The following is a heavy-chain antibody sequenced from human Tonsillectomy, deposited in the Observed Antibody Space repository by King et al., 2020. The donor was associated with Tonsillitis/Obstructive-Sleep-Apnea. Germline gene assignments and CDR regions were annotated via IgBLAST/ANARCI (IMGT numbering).Heavy chain of an antibody. CDR2: INHRGST. CDR3: AREYFYHSSGYYDY. J-gene: IGHJ4*02. V-gene: IGHV4-34*01. Sequence: VQLQQWGAGLLKPSETLSLTCAVYGGSFSGYYWSWIRQPPGKGLEWIGEINHRGSTNYNPSLKSRVTISLDTSKNHFSLNLNSVTAADTAVYYCAREYFYHSSGYYDYWGQGTLLTVSS. D-gene: IGHD3-22*01. CDR1: GGSFSGYY.